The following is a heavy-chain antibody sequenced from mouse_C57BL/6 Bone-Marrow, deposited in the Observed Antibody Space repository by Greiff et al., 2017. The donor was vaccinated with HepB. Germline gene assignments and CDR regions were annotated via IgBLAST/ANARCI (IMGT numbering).Heavy chain of an antibody. V-gene: IGHV7-3*01. CDR1: GFTFTDYY. D-gene: IGHD1-1*01. J-gene: IGHJ2*01. CDR2: IRNKANGYTT. Sequence: EVKVVESGGGLVQPGGSLSLSCAASGFTFTDYYMSWVRQPPGKALEWLGFIRNKANGYTTEYSASVKGRFTISRDNSQSILYLQMNALRAEDSATYYCARMALLRYYFDYWGQGTTLTVSS. CDR3: ARMALLRYYFDY.